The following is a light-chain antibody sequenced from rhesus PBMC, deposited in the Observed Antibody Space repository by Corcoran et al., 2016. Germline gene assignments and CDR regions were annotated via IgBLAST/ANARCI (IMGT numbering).Light chain of an antibody. CDR2: EVS. CDR3: QHYYSSSLT. J-gene: IGKJ4*01. V-gene: IGKV1S17*01. CDR1: QGMTND. Sequence: DIQMTQSPSSLSASVGDRVTITCRASQGMTNDLAWQQQTPGETHTRLIYEVSSLESGIPSWFGGRWSGRDFTLTISSIQSEDFATYYCQHYYSSSLTFGGGTKVEIK.